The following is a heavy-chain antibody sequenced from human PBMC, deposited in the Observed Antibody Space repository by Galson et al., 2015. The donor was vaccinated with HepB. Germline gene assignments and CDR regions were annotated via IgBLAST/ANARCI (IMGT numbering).Heavy chain of an antibody. J-gene: IGHJ4*02. Sequence: LRLSCAASGFTFSSYGMHWVRQAPGKGLEWVAVIWYDGSNKYYADSVKGRFTISRGNSKNTLYLQMNSLRAEDTAVYYCARDRPPTYYFDYWGQGTLVTVSS. CDR2: IWYDGSNK. V-gene: IGHV3-33*01. CDR3: ARDRPPTYYFDY. CDR1: GFTFSSYG.